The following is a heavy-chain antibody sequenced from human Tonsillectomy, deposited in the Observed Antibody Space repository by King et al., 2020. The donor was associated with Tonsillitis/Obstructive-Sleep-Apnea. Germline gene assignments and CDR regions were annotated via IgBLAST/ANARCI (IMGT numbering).Heavy chain of an antibody. Sequence: VQLVESVGGLVQPGGSLRLSCSASGFTFSRYDIHWVRQAPGKGLDHVSAVSSNGFSAYYADSVKGRFTISRDNSKNTVYLQMSSLRAEDTAVYYCVKEGWEATYFDYWGQGTLVTVSS. CDR3: VKEGWEATYFDY. CDR2: VSSNGFSA. V-gene: IGHV3-64D*06. J-gene: IGHJ4*02. CDR1: GFTFSRYD. D-gene: IGHD1-26*01.